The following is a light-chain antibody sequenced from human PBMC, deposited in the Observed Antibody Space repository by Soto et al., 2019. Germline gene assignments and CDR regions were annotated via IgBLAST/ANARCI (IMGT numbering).Light chain of an antibody. J-gene: IGKJ2*01. Sequence: DIVMTQSPDSLAMSLGARATINCKSSQSVLYSSNNKNYLAWYQQKPGQPPKLLIYWASTRESGVPDRFSGSGSGTDFTLTISSLQAEDVAVYYCQQYYSTLPYTFGQGTKLEIK. CDR2: WAS. CDR1: QSVLYSSNNKNY. CDR3: QQYYSTLPYT. V-gene: IGKV4-1*01.